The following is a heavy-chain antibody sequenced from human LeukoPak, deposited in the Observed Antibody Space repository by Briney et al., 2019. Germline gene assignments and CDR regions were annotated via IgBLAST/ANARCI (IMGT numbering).Heavy chain of an antibody. CDR1: GYSISSGYY. CDR3: ARVTVGYFDY. Sequence: ASETLSLTCTVSGYSISSGYYWGWIRQPPGKGLEWIGNMYHSGSTYYNPSLKSRVTISVDTSKNQFSLKLRSVTAADTAVYYCARVTVGYFDYWGQGTLVTVSP. J-gene: IGHJ4*02. V-gene: IGHV4-38-2*02. CDR2: MYHSGST. D-gene: IGHD4-17*01.